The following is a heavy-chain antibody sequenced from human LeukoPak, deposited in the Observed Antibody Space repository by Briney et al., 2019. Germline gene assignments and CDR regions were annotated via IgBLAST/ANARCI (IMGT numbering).Heavy chain of an antibody. CDR1: GFTFSSYA. D-gene: IGHD6-13*01. CDR3: ARDRGQQLVLTYYFDY. Sequence: GRSLRLSCAASGFTFSSYAMHWVRQAPGKGLEWVAVISYDGSNKYYADSVKGRFTISRDNSKNTLYLQMNSLRAEDTAVYYCARDRGQQLVLTYYFDYWGQGTLATVSS. J-gene: IGHJ4*02. CDR2: ISYDGSNK. V-gene: IGHV3-30-3*01.